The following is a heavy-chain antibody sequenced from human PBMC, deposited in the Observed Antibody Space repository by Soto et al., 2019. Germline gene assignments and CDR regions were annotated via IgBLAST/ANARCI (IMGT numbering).Heavy chain of an antibody. CDR2: IDPSDSYT. J-gene: IGHJ5*02. CDR3: ARHQGGYYDFWSGLGFDP. V-gene: IGHV5-10-1*01. CDR1: GYSFTSYW. D-gene: IGHD3-3*01. Sequence: SLKISCKGSGYSFTSYWISWVRQMPGKGLEWMGRIDPSDSYTNYSPSFQGHVTISADKSISTAYLQWSSLKASDTAMYYCARHQGGYYDFWSGLGFDPWGQGTLVTVSS.